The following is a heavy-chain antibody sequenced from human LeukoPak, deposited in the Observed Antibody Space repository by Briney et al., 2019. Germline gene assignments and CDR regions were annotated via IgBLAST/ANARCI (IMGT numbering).Heavy chain of an antibody. CDR3: AREDIVVVPAATPYYYYYGMDV. CDR1: GFTFSSYG. CDR2: IWYDGSNK. D-gene: IGHD2-2*01. J-gene: IGHJ6*02. Sequence: GGSLRLSCAASGFTFSSYGMHWVRQAPGKGLEWVAVIWYDGSNKYYADSVKGRFTISRDHSKNTLYLQMNSLRAEDTAVYYCAREDIVVVPAATPYYYYYGMDVWGQGTTVTVSS. V-gene: IGHV3-33*01.